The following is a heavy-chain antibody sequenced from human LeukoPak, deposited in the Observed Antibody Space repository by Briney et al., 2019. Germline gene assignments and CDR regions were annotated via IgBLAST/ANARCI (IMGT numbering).Heavy chain of an antibody. V-gene: IGHV4-30-4*08. CDR1: GGSISSGDYY. J-gene: IGHJ4*02. CDR3: ARMTTLSPFDY. D-gene: IGHD4-17*01. CDR2: IYYSGST. Sequence: PSETLSLTCTVSGGSISSGDYYWSWIRQPPGKGLEWIGYIYYSGSTYYNPSLKSRVTISVDKSKNQFSLKLSCVTAADTAVYYCARMTTLSPFDYWGQGTLVTVSS.